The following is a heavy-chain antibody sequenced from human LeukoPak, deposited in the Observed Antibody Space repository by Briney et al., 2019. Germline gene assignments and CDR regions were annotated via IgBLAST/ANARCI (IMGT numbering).Heavy chain of an antibody. Sequence: GRSLRLSCAASGFTFNDYSMHWVRQAPGKGLEWVSGISWNSGSIGYADSVKGRFSISRDNAKNSLYLQMDSLNPEDTAVYHCAKGLLWSEVYYYYGMDVWGQGTTVTVSS. CDR2: ISWNSGSI. CDR3: AKGLLWSEVYYYYGMDV. V-gene: IGHV3-9*01. CDR1: GFTFNDYS. J-gene: IGHJ6*02. D-gene: IGHD3-10*01.